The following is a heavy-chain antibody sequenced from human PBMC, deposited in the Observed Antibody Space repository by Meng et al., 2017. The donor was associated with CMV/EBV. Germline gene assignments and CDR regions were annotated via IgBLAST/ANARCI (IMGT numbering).Heavy chain of an antibody. V-gene: IGHV3-23*01. CDR3: AKFFSPTFGVVEGHDAFDF. D-gene: IGHD3-3*01. CDR2: IRGGCDNNT. Sequence: GGSLRLSCSASRFTFSRYAMSWVRQAPGKGLEWASAIRGGCDNNTYYSDSVKGRFTISRDNSKNTLYLQMNSLRADDTAVYYCAKFFSPTFGVVEGHDAFDFWGPGTMVTVSS. CDR1: RFTFSRYA. J-gene: IGHJ3*01.